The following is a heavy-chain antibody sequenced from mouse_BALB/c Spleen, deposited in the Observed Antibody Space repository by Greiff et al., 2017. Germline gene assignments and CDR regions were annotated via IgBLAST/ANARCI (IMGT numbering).Heavy chain of an antibody. CDR3: ARAGVYYYGSSFAMDY. CDR2: ISSGGST. J-gene: IGHJ4*01. V-gene: IGHV5-6-5*01. Sequence: EVQGVESGGGLVKPGGSLKLSCAASGFTFSSYAMSWVRQTPEKRLEWVASISSGGSTYYPDSVKGRFTISRDNARNILYLQMSSLRSEDTAMYYCARAGVYYYGSSFAMDYWGQGTSVTVSS. D-gene: IGHD1-1*01. CDR1: GFTFSSYA.